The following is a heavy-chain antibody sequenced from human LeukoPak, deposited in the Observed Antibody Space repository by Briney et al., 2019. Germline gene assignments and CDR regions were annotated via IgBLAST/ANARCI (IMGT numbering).Heavy chain of an antibody. Sequence: PGGSLRLSCAASGLNFSSRWMNWVRQAPGQGLEWVASIKEDGSEKHYVDSVKGRFTISRDNGKNSLYLQMNSLRVEDTAVYYCARDYGWSFANWGQGTLVTVSS. CDR1: GLNFSSRW. CDR2: IKEDGSEK. D-gene: IGHD3-10*01. J-gene: IGHJ4*02. CDR3: ARDYGWSFAN. V-gene: IGHV3-7*03.